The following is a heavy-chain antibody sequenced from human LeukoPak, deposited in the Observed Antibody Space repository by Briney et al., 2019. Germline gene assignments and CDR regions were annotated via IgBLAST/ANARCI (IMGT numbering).Heavy chain of an antibody. J-gene: IGHJ4*02. CDR1: GFTFSNDC. CDR2: IKSKTDGGTT. Sequence: GGSLRLSSAASGFTFSNDCMSWVRQAPGKGLDWVGRIKSKTDGGTTDYAGPVKGRFTISRDDSNNTLYLQMNSLKTEDTAVYYCTTGSGSYFDYWGQGTLVTVSS. V-gene: IGHV3-15*01. CDR3: TTGSGSYFDY. D-gene: IGHD1-26*01.